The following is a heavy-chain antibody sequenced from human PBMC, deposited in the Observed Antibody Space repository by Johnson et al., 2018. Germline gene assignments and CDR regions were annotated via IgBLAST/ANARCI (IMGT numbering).Heavy chain of an antibody. J-gene: IGHJ3*02. Sequence: VQLQESGGGLVQPGGSLRLSCAASGFTFSSYNMNWVRQAPGKGLEWVSYISSSSGTIYYAASVKGRFTISRDNAKNSLYLQMKSLRAGDTAVYYCASGGLLWFGELLFGAFDIWGQGTMVTVSS. D-gene: IGHD3-10*01. CDR1: GFTFSSYN. V-gene: IGHV3-48*01. CDR2: ISSSSGTI. CDR3: ASGGLLWFGELLFGAFDI.